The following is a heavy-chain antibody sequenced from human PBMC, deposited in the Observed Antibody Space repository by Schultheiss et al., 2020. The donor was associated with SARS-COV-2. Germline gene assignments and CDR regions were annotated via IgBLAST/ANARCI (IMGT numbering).Heavy chain of an antibody. Sequence: SETLSLTCAVYGGSFSGYYWSWIRQPPGKGLEWIGYIYYSGSTNYNPSLKSRVTISVDTSKNQFSLKLSSVTAADTAVYYCARQKWGLGIDYWGQGTLVTVSS. CDR3: ARQKWGLGIDY. J-gene: IGHJ4*02. CDR2: IYYSGST. V-gene: IGHV4-59*08. CDR1: GGSFSGYY. D-gene: IGHD3-16*01.